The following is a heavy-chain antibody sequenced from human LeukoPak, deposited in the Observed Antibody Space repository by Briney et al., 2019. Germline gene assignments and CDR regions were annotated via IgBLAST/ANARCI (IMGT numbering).Heavy chain of an antibody. V-gene: IGHV1-3*01. CDR1: GYTFTSYA. D-gene: IGHD3-3*01. CDR2: INAGNGNT. Sequence: ASVKVSCKASGYTFTSYAMHWVRQAPGQRLEWMGWINAGNGNTKYSQKFQGRVTITRDTSTSTAYMELSSLRSEDTAVYYCAREVYYDFWSGYYPQNYYYGMDVWGQGTTVTVSS. CDR3: AREVYYDFWSGYYPQNYYYGMDV. J-gene: IGHJ6*02.